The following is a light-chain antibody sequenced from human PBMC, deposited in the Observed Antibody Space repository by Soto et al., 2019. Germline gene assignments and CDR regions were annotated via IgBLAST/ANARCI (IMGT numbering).Light chain of an antibody. CDR3: QQYNSYWK. CDR2: DAS. V-gene: IGKV1-5*01. CDR1: QSISTW. Sequence: DIKMTQSPSTLSASVGDRVTITCRASQSISTWLAWYQQKPGKAPKLLIYDASSLESGVPSRFSGSGSGTEFTLTISSLQPDDFATYYCQQYNSYWKFGQGTKVAI. J-gene: IGKJ1*01.